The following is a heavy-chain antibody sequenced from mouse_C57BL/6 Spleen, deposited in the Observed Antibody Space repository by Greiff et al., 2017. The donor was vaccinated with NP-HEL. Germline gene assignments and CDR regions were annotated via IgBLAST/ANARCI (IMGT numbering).Heavy chain of an antibody. J-gene: IGHJ3*01. CDR2: ISYDGSN. D-gene: IGHD2-12*01. V-gene: IGHV3-6*01. CDR3: ARDSYSHLQGFAY. Sequence: EVQLVESGPGLVKPSQSLSLTCSVTGYSFTSGYYWNWIRQFPGNKLEWMGYISYDGSNNYNPSLKNLISITRDTSKNQFFLKLNSVTTEDTATYYCARDSYSHLQGFAYWGQGTLVTVSA. CDR1: GYSFTSGYY.